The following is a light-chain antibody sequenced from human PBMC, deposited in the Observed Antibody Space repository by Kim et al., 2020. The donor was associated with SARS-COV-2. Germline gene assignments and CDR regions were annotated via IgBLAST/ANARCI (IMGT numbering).Light chain of an antibody. V-gene: IGLV3-19*01. CDR3: SSRDISGNHFV. CDR2: GQN. J-gene: IGLJ1*01. Sequence: ALGKTVSITCQGDSLRSNYASWYQQKPRQAPVLVIYGQNRRPSGIPDRFSGSSSGNTASLTILGARAEDEADYYCSSRDISGNHFVFGAGTKVTVL. CDR1: SLRSNY.